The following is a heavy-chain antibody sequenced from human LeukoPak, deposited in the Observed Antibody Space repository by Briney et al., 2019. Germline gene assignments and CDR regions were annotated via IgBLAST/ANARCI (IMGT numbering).Heavy chain of an antibody. J-gene: IGHJ6*02. D-gene: IGHD3-22*01. CDR2: ISGSGGST. CDR1: GFTFSSYA. V-gene: IGHV3-23*01. CDR3: AKPCLPYYYDSSGFYYYYYYGMDI. Sequence: GGSLRLSCAASGFTFSSYAMSWVRQAPGKGLEWVSAISGSGGSTYYADSVKGRFTISRDNSKNTLYLQMNSLGAEDTAVYYCAKPCLPYYYDSSGFYYYYYYGMDIWGQGTTVTVSS.